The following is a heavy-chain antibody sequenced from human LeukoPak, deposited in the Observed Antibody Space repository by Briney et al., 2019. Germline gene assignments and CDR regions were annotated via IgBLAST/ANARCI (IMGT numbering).Heavy chain of an antibody. CDR2: IYYSGST. CDR1: GGSISSYY. D-gene: IGHD3-10*01. J-gene: IGHJ5*02. CDR3: VRHGSGSYYYNYFDP. Sequence: PSETLSLTCTVSGGSISSYYWSWIRQPPGKGLEWIGYIYYSGSTNYNPSLKSRVTISVDTSKNQFSLKLSSVTAADTAVYYCVRHGSGSYYYNYFDPWGQGTLVTVSS. V-gene: IGHV4-59*08.